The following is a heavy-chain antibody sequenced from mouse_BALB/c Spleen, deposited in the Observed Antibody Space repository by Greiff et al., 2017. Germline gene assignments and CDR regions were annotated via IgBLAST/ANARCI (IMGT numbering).Heavy chain of an antibody. V-gene: IGHV1-4*01. CDR3: ERVEYGYDEESAWFAY. CDR1: GYTFTSYT. Sequence: VKLQESGAELARPGASVKMSCKASGYTFTSYTMHWVKQRPGQGLEWIGYINPSSGYTNYNQKFKDKATLTADKSSSTAYMQLSSLTSEDSAVYYCERVEYGYDEESAWFAYWGQGTLVTVSA. D-gene: IGHD2-2*01. CDR2: INPSSGYT. J-gene: IGHJ3*01.